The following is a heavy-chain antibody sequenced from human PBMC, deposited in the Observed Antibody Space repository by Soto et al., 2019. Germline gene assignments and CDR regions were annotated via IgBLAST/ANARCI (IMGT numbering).Heavy chain of an antibody. J-gene: IGHJ4*02. Sequence: PSETLSLTCTVSGGSISSGDYYWSWIRQPPGKGLEWIGYIYYSGSTYYNPSLKSRVTISVDTSKNQFSLKLSSVTAADTAVYYCARGNTVTIFDYWGQGTLVTVSS. CDR2: IYYSGST. CDR1: GGSISSGDYY. D-gene: IGHD4-4*01. CDR3: ARGNTVTIFDY. V-gene: IGHV4-30-4*01.